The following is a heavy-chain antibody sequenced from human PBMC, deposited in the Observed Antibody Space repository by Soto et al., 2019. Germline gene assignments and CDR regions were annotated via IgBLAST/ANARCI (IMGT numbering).Heavy chain of an antibody. CDR3: ARIRATIFGVVNYYMDV. J-gene: IGHJ6*03. CDR1: GFSLRTSGMS. Sequence: ESGPTLVNPTQTLTLTCTFSGFSLRTSGMSVSWIRQPPGKALEWLARIDWDDDKYYSTSLKTRLTISKDTSKNQVVLTMTNMDPVDTATYYCARIRATIFGVVNYYMDVWGKGTTVTVSS. V-gene: IGHV2-70*11. CDR2: IDWDDDK. D-gene: IGHD3-3*01.